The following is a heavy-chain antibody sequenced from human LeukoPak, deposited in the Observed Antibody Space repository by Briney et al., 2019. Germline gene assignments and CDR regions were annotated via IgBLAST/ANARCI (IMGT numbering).Heavy chain of an antibody. J-gene: IGHJ4*02. CDR1: GFTFDDYA. CDR2: ISCNSGSI. CDR3: AKSRGADYYDSIGY. D-gene: IGHD3-22*01. V-gene: IGHV3-9*01. Sequence: GGSLRLSCAASGFTFDDYAMHWVRQAPGKGLEWVSGISCNSGSIGYADSVKGRFTISRDNAKNSLYLQMNSLRAEDTALYYCAKSRGADYYDSIGYWGQGTLVTVSS.